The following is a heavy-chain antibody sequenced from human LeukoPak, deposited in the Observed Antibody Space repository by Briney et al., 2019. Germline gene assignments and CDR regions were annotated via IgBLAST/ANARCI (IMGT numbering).Heavy chain of an antibody. V-gene: IGHV3-23*01. J-gene: IGHJ4*02. CDR3: ARARPSMWIDY. CDR2: IPSGGGT. D-gene: IGHD5-12*01. CDR1: GFTFSTYG. Sequence: GGSLRLSCAASGFTFSTYGMSWVSQAPGKGLQWVSTIPSGGGTYYADSVEGRFTISRDSSKNTLYLQMNSLRPEDTAVYYCARARPSMWIDYWGQGTLVTVSS.